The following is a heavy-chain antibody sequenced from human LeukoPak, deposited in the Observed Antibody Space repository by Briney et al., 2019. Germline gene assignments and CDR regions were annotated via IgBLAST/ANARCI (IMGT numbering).Heavy chain of an antibody. V-gene: IGHV3-21*04. CDR2: ISSSSSYI. CDR3: AKTTGAMIVVAIFDY. CDR1: GFTFSSYS. D-gene: IGHD3-22*01. J-gene: IGHJ4*02. Sequence: PGGSLRLSCAASGFTFSSYSMNWVRQAPGKGLEWVSSISSSSSYIYYADSVKGRFTISRDNSKNTLYLQMNSLRAEDTALYYCAKTTGAMIVVAIFDYWGQGTLVTVSS.